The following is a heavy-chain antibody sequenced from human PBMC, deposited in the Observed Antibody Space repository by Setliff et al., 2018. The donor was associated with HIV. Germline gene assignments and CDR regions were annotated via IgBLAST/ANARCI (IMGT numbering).Heavy chain of an antibody. CDR2: IRPKGKSSTT. Sequence: LRLSCAASGFTFSDHYMDWARQAPGKGPEWFGRIRPKGKSSTTEYAASVKGRFIMSRDDSKKSLYLQMNSLKTEDTAVYYCTRHVDSGTYMDVWGRGTTVTVSS. V-gene: IGHV3-72*01. CDR1: GFTFSDHY. J-gene: IGHJ6*03. D-gene: IGHD5-18*01. CDR3: TRHVDSGTYMDV.